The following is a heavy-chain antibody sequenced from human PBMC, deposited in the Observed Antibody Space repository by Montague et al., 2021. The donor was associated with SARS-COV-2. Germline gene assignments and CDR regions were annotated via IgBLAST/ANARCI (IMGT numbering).Heavy chain of an antibody. D-gene: IGHD2-2*01. CDR3: ARQRICCSSTSCYDNWFDP. J-gene: IGHJ5*02. CDR1: GGSISSSSYY. Sequence: SETLSLTCNVSGGSISSSSYYWGWIRQPPGRGLEWIGSIYYSGSTYYNPYLKSRVTISVDTSKNQFSLKLSSVTAADTALYYCARQRICCSSTSCYDNWFDPWGQGTLVTVSS. V-gene: IGHV4-39*01. CDR2: IYYSGST.